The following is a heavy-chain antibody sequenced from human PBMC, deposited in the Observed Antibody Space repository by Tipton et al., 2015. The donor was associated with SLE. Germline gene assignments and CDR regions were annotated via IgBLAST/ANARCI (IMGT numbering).Heavy chain of an antibody. CDR1: GVSISSHY. J-gene: IGHJ4*02. CDR3: ARKRWGISSRYYFDF. Sequence: PGLVKPSETLSLMCTVSGVSISSHYWTWFRQPPGKGLEWIGYIHYSWTTSYNPSLKSRVTISVDTSNNHFPLKLISVTAADTAGYYCARKRWGISSRYYFDFWGQGTLVTVSS. CDR2: IHYSWTT. D-gene: IGHD4-23*01. V-gene: IGHV4-59*11.